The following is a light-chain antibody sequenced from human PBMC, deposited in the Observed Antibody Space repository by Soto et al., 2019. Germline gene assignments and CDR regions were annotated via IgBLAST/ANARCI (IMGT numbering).Light chain of an antibody. CDR1: QSISSSY. Sequence: ETVLTQSPGTLSLSPGERATLSCRASQSISSSYLAWYQQKPGQAPRLLIYGASSRATGIPDRFSGSGSGTDLTLTISRLEPEDSAIYYCQQYVSWTFGQATKVEIK. J-gene: IGKJ1*01. CDR2: GAS. V-gene: IGKV3-20*01. CDR3: QQYVSWT.